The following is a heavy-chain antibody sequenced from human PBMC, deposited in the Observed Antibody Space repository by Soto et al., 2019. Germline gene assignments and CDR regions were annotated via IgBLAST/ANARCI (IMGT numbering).Heavy chain of an antibody. D-gene: IGHD5-18*01. CDR3: AVQGGYSYGHFDY. CDR2: IIHIFGTA. Sequence: CVKVSCQPFGGTFIRYAIRRVRQSPGQGLEWMGGIIHIFGTAKYAQKFQGRVTISADESTSTAYMELSRLRSEDTAVYYCAVQGGYSYGHFDYWGQGIMVSVYS. J-gene: IGHJ4*02. CDR1: GGTFIRYA. V-gene: IGHV1-69*01.